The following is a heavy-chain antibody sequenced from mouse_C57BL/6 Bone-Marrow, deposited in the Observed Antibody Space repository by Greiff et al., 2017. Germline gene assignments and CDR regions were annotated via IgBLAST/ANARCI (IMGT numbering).Heavy chain of an antibody. CDR1: GFTFSDYY. J-gene: IGHJ2*01. CDR2: ISNGGGST. Sequence: EVKLEESGGGLVQPGGSLKLSCAASGFTFSDYYMYWVRQTPEKRLEWVAYISNGGGSTYYPDTVKGRFTISRDKAKNTLYLQMSRLKSEDTAMYYCARQSDHDFEYWGQGTTLTVSS. D-gene: IGHD1-3*01. CDR3: ARQSDHDFEY. V-gene: IGHV5-12*01.